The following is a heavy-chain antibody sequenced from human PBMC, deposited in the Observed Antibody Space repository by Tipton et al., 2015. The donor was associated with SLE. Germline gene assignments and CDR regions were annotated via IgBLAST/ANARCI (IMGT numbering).Heavy chain of an antibody. CDR2: ISFDSNYI. Sequence: GSLRLSCAASGFSFSTYSMNWVRQAPGKGLEWVSSISFDSNYIYYADSVKGRFTISRDNAKNSLFLQMNSLRAEDTAVYYCARLRGHSTGSRSVREGRDFGGQGPLVSVSS. CDR1: GFSFSTYS. J-gene: IGHJ4*02. V-gene: IGHV3-21*01. D-gene: IGHD6-13*01. CDR3: ARLRGHSTGSRSVREGRDF.